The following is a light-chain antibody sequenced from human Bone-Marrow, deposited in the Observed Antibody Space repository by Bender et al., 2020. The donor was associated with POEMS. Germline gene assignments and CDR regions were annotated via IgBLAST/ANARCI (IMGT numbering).Light chain of an antibody. V-gene: IGLV4-69*01. J-gene: IGLJ3*02. CDR1: SGHSSYA. CDR3: QTWGTGIHGV. Sequence: QLVLTQLPSASASLGASVKLTCTLSSGHSSYAIAWHQQQPEKGPRYLMKLNSDGSHSKGDGIPDRFSGSSSGAERYLTISSLQSEDEADYYCQTWGTGIHGVFGGGTKLTVL. CDR2: LNSDGSH.